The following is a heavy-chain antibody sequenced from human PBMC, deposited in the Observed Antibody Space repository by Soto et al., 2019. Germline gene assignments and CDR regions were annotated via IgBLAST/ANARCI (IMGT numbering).Heavy chain of an antibody. CDR3: ARGVRSVAGNGYYYYRDV. V-gene: IGHV4-34*01. D-gene: IGHD6-19*01. J-gene: IGHJ6*03. CDR1: GGSFSGYY. Sequence: SETLSLTCAVYGGSFSGYYWSWIRQPPGKGLEWIGEINHSGSTNYNPSLKSRVTISVDTSKNHFSLKMSSVTAADTAEFYCARGVRSVAGNGYYYYRDVWGKGTTVTVSS. CDR2: INHSGST.